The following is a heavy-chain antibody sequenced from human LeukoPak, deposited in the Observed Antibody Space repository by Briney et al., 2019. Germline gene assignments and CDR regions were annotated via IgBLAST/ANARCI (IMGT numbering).Heavy chain of an antibody. CDR1: GGTFSSYA. Sequence: ASVKVSCKASGGTFSSYAISWVRQAPGQGLEWMGIIYPGDSDTRYSPSFQGQVTISADKSISTAYLQWSSLKASDTAMYYCARHEYSGSNYWGQGTLVTVSS. CDR3: ARHEYSGSNY. D-gene: IGHD1-26*01. J-gene: IGHJ4*02. V-gene: IGHV5-51*01. CDR2: IYPGDSDT.